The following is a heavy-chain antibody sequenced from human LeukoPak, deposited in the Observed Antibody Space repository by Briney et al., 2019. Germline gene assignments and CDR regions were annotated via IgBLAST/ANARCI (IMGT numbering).Heavy chain of an antibody. CDR2: IHYKGST. V-gene: IGHV4-59*08. CDR1: GDSINGHY. CDR3: ARRDTGWNYCDY. J-gene: IGHJ4*02. D-gene: IGHD6-19*01. Sequence: SETLSLTCTISGDSINGHYWSWIRQPPGKRLQWIGDIHYKGSTNYNLSLKSRVTISVDTSKNHLSLILTSVLAADTAIYYCARRDTGWNYCDYWGQGILVTVSS.